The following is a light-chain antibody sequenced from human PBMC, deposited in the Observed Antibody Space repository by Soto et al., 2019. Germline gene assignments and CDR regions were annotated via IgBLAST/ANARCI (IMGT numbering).Light chain of an antibody. J-gene: IGLJ3*02. CDR2: EVN. CDR3: GTWDTSLSGWV. V-gene: IGLV2-8*01. Sequence: QSVLTQPPSASGSPGQSVAISCTGTSSDVGGYNYVSWYQQHPGKAPKLMIYEVNKRPSGVPDRFSGSKSGNTASLTVSGLQAEDEADYYCGTWDTSLSGWVFGGGTKLTVL. CDR1: SSDVGGYNY.